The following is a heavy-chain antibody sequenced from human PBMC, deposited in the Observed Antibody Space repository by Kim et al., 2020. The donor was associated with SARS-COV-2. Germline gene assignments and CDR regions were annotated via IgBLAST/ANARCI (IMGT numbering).Heavy chain of an antibody. J-gene: IGHJ4*02. CDR2: INHSGST. D-gene: IGHD4-17*01. CDR1: GGSFSGYY. V-gene: IGHV4-34*01. CDR3: ARATTVEKGPYYFDY. Sequence: SETLSLTCAVYGGSFSGYYWSWIRQPPGKGLEWIGEINHSGSTNYNPSLKSRVTISVDTSKNQFSLKLSSVTAADTAVYYCARATTVEKGPYYFDYWGQGTLVTVSS.